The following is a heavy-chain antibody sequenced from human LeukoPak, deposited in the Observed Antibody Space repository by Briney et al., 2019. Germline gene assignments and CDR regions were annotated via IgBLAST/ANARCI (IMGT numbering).Heavy chain of an antibody. CDR3: AKLIHFDY. V-gene: IGHV3-21*04. CDR1: GFTFSSYS. J-gene: IGHJ4*02. Sequence: GGSLRLSCAASGFTFSSYSMNWVRQAPGTGLEWVSSISSSSSYIYYADSVKGRFTISRDNSKNTLYLQMNSLRAEDTAVYYCAKLIHFDYWGQGTLVTVSS. CDR2: ISSSSSYI.